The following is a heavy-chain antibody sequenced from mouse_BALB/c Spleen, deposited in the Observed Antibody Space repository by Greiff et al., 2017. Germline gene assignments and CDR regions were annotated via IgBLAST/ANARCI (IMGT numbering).Heavy chain of an antibody. V-gene: IGHV5-4*02. CDR1: GFTFSDYY. J-gene: IGHJ3*01. Sequence: EVKLVESGGGLVKPGGSLKLSCAASGFTFSDYYMYWVRQTPEKRLEWVATISDGGSYTYYPDSVKGRFTISRDNAKNNLYLQMSSLKSEDTAMYYCARGGQLGRGSWFAYWGQGTLVTVSA. CDR2: ISDGGSYT. D-gene: IGHD4-1*02. CDR3: ARGGQLGRGSWFAY.